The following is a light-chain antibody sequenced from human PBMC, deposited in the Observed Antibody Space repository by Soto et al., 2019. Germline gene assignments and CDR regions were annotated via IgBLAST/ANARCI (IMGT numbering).Light chain of an antibody. Sequence: QSVLTQPRSVSGSPGQSVTISCTGTSNDVGAYDYVSWYQQHPGKAPKLMIFDVRKRPSGVPDRFSGSKSGNTASLTISGLQADDEADYYCCSYAGSYSSLFGGGTQLTVL. CDR1: SNDVGAYDY. CDR2: DVR. CDR3: CSYAGSYSSL. V-gene: IGLV2-11*01. J-gene: IGLJ3*02.